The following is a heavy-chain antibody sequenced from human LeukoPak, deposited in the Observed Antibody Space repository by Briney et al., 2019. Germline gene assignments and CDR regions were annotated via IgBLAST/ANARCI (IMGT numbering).Heavy chain of an antibody. CDR2: IYYSGST. V-gene: IGHV4-30-4*08. J-gene: IGHJ6*03. CDR1: GGSIRGGDYY. Sequence: SETLSLTCVVSGGSIRGGDYYWSWVRQSPGNGLEWIGYIYYSGSTYYSPSLKSRITISIDTSKNQFSLKLYSLTAADTAVYYCARAYYYYMDVWGKGTTVTVSS. CDR3: ARAYYYYMDV.